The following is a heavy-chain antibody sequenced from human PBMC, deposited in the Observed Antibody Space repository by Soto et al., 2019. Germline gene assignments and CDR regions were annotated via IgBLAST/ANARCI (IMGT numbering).Heavy chain of an antibody. J-gene: IGHJ4*02. D-gene: IGHD3-9*01. CDR2: IVVGSGNT. CDR1: GFTFTSSA. V-gene: IGHV1-58*01. CDR3: AHRPAYDISTGYYPFDY. Sequence: GASVKVSCKASGFTFTSSAVQWVRQARGQRLEWIGWIVVGSGNTNYAQKFQERVTITRDMSTSTAYMELTNVDPVDTATYYCAHRPAYDISTGYYPFDYWGQGSLVTVSS.